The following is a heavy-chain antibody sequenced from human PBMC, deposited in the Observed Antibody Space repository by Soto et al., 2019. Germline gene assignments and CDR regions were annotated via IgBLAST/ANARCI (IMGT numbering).Heavy chain of an antibody. Sequence: GGSLRLSCAASGFTFSSYSMNWVRQAPGKGLEWVSYISSSSSTIYYADSVKGRFTISRDNAKNSLYLQMNSLRAEDTAVYYCARGEGSSYDRLYNWFDPWGQGTLVTVSS. V-gene: IGHV3-48*01. CDR2: ISSSSSTI. D-gene: IGHD6-13*01. CDR3: ARGEGSSYDRLYNWFDP. J-gene: IGHJ5*02. CDR1: GFTFSSYS.